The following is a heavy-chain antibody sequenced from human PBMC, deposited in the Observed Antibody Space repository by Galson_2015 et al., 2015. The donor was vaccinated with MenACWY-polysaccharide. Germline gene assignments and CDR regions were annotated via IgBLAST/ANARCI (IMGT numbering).Heavy chain of an antibody. CDR2: LSYGGDSQ. D-gene: IGHD2-2*01. J-gene: IGHJ6*03. V-gene: IGHV3-30*18. CDR3: AKVRTYLYQYIDV. CDR1: GFSVSHFG. Sequence: SLRLSCAASGFSVSHFGMHWVRQAPGKGLEWVAVLSYGGDSQYYGDSVRGRFTISTDTSNNTLYLQMTSLTTEDTAVYYCAKVRTYLYQYIDVWGQGTTVIVSS.